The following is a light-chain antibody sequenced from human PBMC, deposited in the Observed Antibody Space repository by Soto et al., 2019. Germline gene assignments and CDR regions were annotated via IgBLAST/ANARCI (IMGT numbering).Light chain of an antibody. J-gene: IGLJ2*01. CDR3: QTWGTGTLV. CDR1: SGHNNYA. Sequence: QPVLTQSPSASASLGASVKLTCTLSSGHNNYAIAWHQQQPEKGPRYLMKLNSDGSHSKGDGIPDRFSGSSSGAERYLTISSLQSEDEADYYCQTWGTGTLVFGGGTKLTVL. CDR2: LNSDGSH. V-gene: IGLV4-69*01.